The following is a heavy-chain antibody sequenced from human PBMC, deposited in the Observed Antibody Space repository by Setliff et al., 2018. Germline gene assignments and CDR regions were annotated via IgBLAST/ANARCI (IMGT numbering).Heavy chain of an antibody. CDR3: AKNGFGVVALGVNNWFDP. D-gene: IGHD3-10*01. CDR1: GFTFSSYS. CDR2: ISSSSSYI. Sequence: GESLKISCAASGFTFSSYSMNWVRQAPGKGLEWVSSISSSSSYIYYADSVKGLFTISRENSKNTLYLQMNSLSSEDTAVYYCAKNGFGVVALGVNNWFDPWGQGTLVTVSS. J-gene: IGHJ5*02. V-gene: IGHV3-21*04.